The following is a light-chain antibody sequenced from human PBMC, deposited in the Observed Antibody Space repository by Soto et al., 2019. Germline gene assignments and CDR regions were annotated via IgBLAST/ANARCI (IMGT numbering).Light chain of an antibody. V-gene: IGLV1-40*01. J-gene: IGLJ2*01. CDR2: EVS. CDR1: SSNIGAPYD. Sequence: QSVLTQPPSVSGAPGQGVTISCTGSSSNIGAPYDVHWYQHLPGTAPKLMIYEVSKRPSGVPDRFSGSKSGNTASLTVSGLQVEDEADYYCSSFEASNNLLFGGGTKLTVL. CDR3: SSFEASNNLL.